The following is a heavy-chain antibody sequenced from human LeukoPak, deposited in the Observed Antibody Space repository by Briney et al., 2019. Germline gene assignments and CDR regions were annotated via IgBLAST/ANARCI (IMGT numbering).Heavy chain of an antibody. V-gene: IGHV4-59*01. J-gene: IGHJ4*02. D-gene: IGHD2-21*02. CDR2: IYYSGST. CDR1: GGSISSYY. CDR3: ARGEVAAIPLDY. Sequence: SETLSLTCTVSGGSISSYYWSWIRQPPGKGLEWIGYIYYSGSTNYNPSLKSRVTISVDTSKYQFSLKLSSVTAADTAVYYCARGEVAAIPLDYWGQGTLVTVSS.